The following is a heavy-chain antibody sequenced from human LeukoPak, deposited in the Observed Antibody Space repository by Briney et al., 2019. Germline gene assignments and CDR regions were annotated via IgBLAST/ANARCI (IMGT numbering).Heavy chain of an antibody. CDR3: ATMIENSGSYYGPDAFDI. J-gene: IGHJ3*02. D-gene: IGHD1-26*01. V-gene: IGHV3-30*02. Sequence: GGSLRLSCAASGFTFSSYGMHWVRQAPGKGLEWVAFIRYDGSNKYYADSVKGRFTISRDNSKNTLYLQMNSLRAEDTAVYYCATMIENSGSYYGPDAFDIWGQGTMVTVSS. CDR2: IRYDGSNK. CDR1: GFTFSSYG.